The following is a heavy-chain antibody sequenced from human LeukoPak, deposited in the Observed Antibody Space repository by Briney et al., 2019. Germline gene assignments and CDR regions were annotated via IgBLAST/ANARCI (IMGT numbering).Heavy chain of an antibody. CDR3: ARGDGVIMNY. CDR1: GDSW. J-gene: IGHJ4*02. CDR2: IKTDGSST. V-gene: IGHV3-74*01. D-gene: IGHD3-10*01. Sequence: GGSLRLSCAGSGDSWMHWARQVPGKGLVWVSRIKTDGSSTSYADSVKGRFTISNDNAENTLYLQMNSLRAEDTAMYYCARGDGVIMNYWGQGTLVTVSS.